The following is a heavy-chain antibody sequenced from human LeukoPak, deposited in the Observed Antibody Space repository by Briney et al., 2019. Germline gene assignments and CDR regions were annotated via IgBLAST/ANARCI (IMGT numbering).Heavy chain of an antibody. CDR2: INHSGST. D-gene: IGHD3-10*01. V-gene: IGHV4-34*01. J-gene: IGHJ4*02. CDR3: ARTKVRGRFDY. CDR1: GGSFSGYY. Sequence: SETLSLACAVYGGSFSGYYWSWIRQPPGKGLEWIGEINHSGSTNYNPSLKSRVTISVDTSKNQFSLKLSSVTAADTAVYYCARTKVRGRFDYWGQGTLVTVSS.